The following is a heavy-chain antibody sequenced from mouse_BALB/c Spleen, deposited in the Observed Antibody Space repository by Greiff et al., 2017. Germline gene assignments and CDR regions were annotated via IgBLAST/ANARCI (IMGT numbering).Heavy chain of an antibody. CDR1: GFTFSSYA. Sequence: EVKLVESGGGLVKPGGSLKLSCAASGFTFSSYAMSWVRQTPEKRLEWVASISSGGITYYPDSVKGRITISRDNARNILYLQMSSLKSEDTAMYYCARSGRGYYYAMDYWGQGTSVTVSS. CDR2: ISSGGIT. V-gene: IGHV5-6-5*01. J-gene: IGHJ4*01. CDR3: ARSGRGYYYAMDY.